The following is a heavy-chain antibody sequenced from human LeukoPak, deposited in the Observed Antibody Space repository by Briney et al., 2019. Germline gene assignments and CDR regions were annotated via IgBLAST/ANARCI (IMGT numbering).Heavy chain of an antibody. D-gene: IGHD3-3*01. CDR3: ARANFGVVIFPQDV. CDR1: GFTFSSYN. Sequence: PGGSLRLSCAASGFTFSSYNMNWVRQAPGKGLEWVSSISSSSSYIYYADSVKSRFTISRDNAKNSLYLQMNSLRAEDTAVYYCARANFGVVIFPQDVWGKGTTVTVSS. J-gene: IGHJ6*04. CDR2: ISSSSSYI. V-gene: IGHV3-21*01.